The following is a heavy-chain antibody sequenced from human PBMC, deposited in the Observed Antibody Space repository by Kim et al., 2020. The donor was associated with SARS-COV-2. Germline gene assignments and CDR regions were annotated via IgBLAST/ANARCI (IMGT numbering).Heavy chain of an antibody. Sequence: GGSLRLSCAASGFTFSTYEMNWVRQAPGKGLEWVSDICYSGSTKYYADSVKGRFTISRDNAKNSLYLQMTSLRIEDTAVYYCAKSFSGSYFGNDYWGQGTLVTVSS. CDR1: GFTFSTYE. CDR3: AKSFSGSYFGNDY. J-gene: IGHJ4*01. CDR2: ICYSGSTK. V-gene: IGHV3-48*03. D-gene: IGHD1-26*01.